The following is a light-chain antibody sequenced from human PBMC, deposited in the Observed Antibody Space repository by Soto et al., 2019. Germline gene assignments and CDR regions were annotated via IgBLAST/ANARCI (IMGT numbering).Light chain of an antibody. CDR1: QSLVYIDGNTY. J-gene: IGKJ2*01. CDR2: QVS. V-gene: IGKV2-30*01. Sequence: DVVMTQSPLSLPVTLGQSASISCRSSQSLVYIDGNTYLGWFQQRPGQSPRRLIYQVSNRDSGVPDRFSGSGSGTDFTLKISRVEAEDVGIYYCMQGTHWYTFGQGTKLEIK. CDR3: MQGTHWYT.